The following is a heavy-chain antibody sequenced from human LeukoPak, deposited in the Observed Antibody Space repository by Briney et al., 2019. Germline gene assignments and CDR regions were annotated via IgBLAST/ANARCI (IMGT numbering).Heavy chain of an antibody. CDR2: ISSSSTTI. CDR1: GFTLSSYS. Sequence: GGSLRLSCAASGFTLSSYSMNWVRQAPGKGLEWDSYISSSSTTIYYADSVKGRFTISRDNSKTSLYLQMNSLRGEDTALYYCAKGLSSSTWANSGIDSWGQGTLVTVSS. CDR3: AKGLSSSTWANSGIDS. J-gene: IGHJ4*02. D-gene: IGHD2-2*01. V-gene: IGHV3-48*04.